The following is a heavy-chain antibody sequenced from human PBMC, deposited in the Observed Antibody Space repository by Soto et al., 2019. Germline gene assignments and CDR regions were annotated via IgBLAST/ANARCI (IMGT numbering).Heavy chain of an antibody. CDR2: ISGSGGST. J-gene: IGHJ5*02. V-gene: IGHV3-23*01. CDR1: GFTFSSYA. D-gene: IGHD3-3*01. Sequence: PGGSLRLSCAASGFTFSSYAMSWVRQAPGKGLEWVSAISGSGGSTYYADSVKGRFTISRDNSKNTLYLQMNSLRAEDTAVYYCAKEAGFLEWSLNGFDPWGQGTLVTVSS. CDR3: AKEAGFLEWSLNGFDP.